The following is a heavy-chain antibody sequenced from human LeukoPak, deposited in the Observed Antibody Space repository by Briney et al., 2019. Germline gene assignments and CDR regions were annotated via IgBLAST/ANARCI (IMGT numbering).Heavy chain of an antibody. V-gene: IGHV4-59*08. Sequence: SETLSLTCSVSGDSMSNFYWSWIRQPPGKGLEWIGYIDYSGSTSYNPSLKSRVTISVDTSKNQFSLKLSSVTAADTAVYYCARLGDTAMATLDYWGQGTLVTVSS. CDR3: ARLGDTAMATLDY. CDR2: IDYSGST. J-gene: IGHJ4*02. D-gene: IGHD5-18*01. CDR1: GDSMSNFY.